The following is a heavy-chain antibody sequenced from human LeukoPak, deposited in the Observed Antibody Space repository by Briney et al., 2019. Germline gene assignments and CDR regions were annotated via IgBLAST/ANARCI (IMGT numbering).Heavy chain of an antibody. CDR1: GFTFSDYA. D-gene: IGHD6-13*01. CDR3: ARDWPGYSSSWPFDY. Sequence: PGGSLRLSCAASGFTFSDYAMNWVRQAPGKGLEWVSYISTSSTTIYYADSVKGRFTISRDNAKNSLYLQMNSLRAEDTAVYYCARDWPGYSSSWPFDYWGQGTLVTVSS. J-gene: IGHJ4*02. CDR2: ISTSSTTI. V-gene: IGHV3-48*04.